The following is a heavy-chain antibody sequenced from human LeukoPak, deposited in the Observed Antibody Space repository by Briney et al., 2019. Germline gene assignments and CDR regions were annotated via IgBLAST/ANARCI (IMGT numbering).Heavy chain of an antibody. CDR2: IYTSGST. V-gene: IGHV4-61*02. Sequence: SSETLSLTCTVSGGSISSGSYYWSWIRQPAGKGLEWIGRIYTSGSTNYNPSLKSRVTISVDTSKNQFSLKLSSVTAADTAVYYCARAPPMVRGDPLWGQGTLVTVSS. CDR1: GGSISSGSYY. CDR3: ARAPPMVRGDPL. D-gene: IGHD3-10*01. J-gene: IGHJ4*02.